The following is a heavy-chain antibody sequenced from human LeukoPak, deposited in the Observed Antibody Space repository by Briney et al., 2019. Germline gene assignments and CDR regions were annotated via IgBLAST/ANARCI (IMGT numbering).Heavy chain of an antibody. Sequence: ASVKVSCKVSTYSVTELSIHWVRQAPGKGLEWMGGFDPEDDEIIYAQKFQGRVTMTEDTSTDTAYMELTNLRSDDTAVYYCAADTQKTVVPSTDHWGQGTLVTVSS. J-gene: IGHJ4*02. CDR3: AADTQKTVVPSTDH. D-gene: IGHD4-23*01. V-gene: IGHV1-24*01. CDR1: TYSVTELS. CDR2: FDPEDDEI.